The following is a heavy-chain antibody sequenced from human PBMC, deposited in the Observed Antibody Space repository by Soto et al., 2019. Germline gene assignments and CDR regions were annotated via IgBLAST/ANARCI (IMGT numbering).Heavy chain of an antibody. V-gene: IGHV4-34*01. J-gene: IGHJ6*02. CDR3: SRGRSRGSGSLYYYYGMDV. CDR1: GGSFSGYY. D-gene: IGHD3-10*01. Sequence: SETLSLTCAVYGGSFSGYYWSWIRQPPGKGLEWIGEINHSGSTNYNPSLKSRVTISVDTSKNQFSLKLSSVTAADTAVYYCSRGRSRGSGSLYYYYGMDVWGQGTTVTVSS. CDR2: INHSGST.